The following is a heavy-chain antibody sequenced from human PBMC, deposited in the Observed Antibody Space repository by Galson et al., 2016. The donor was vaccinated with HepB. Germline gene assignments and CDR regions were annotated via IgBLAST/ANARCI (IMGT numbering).Heavy chain of an antibody. D-gene: IGHD3-16*02. CDR2: IYNGGST. J-gene: IGHJ6*02. V-gene: IGHV4-59*01. CDR3: ASHGESGRLIGTYYYGMDV. Sequence: SETLSLTCTVSGGSISTYYWSWVRQPPGKGLEWIGYIYNGGSTNYNPSLKSRVTISVDTSKNQFSLKLSSVTAADTAVYYCASHGESGRLIGTYYYGMDVWGQGTTLIVSS. CDR1: GGSISTYY.